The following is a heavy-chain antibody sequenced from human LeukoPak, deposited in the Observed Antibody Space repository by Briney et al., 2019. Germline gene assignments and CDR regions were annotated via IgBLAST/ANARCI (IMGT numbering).Heavy chain of an antibody. CDR3: ATCPPSSCYYFDF. D-gene: IGHD6-13*01. Sequence: GGSLRLSCAASRFTFSNYEMHWVRQAPGEGLEWLSYISSSGNTIYSPHSVKGRYTISRGNSKNSLYLQMNSLRAEDTAVYYCATCPPSSCYYFDFWGEGALVTGSS. J-gene: IGHJ4*02. V-gene: IGHV3-48*03. CDR2: ISSSGNTI. CDR1: RFTFSNYE.